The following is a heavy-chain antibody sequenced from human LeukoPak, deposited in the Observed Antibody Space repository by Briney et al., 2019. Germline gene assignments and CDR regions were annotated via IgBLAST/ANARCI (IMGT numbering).Heavy chain of an antibody. CDR2: IYSGGST. CDR3: ATRVSTSRSFDY. V-gene: IGHV3-53*01. J-gene: IGHJ4*02. Sequence: PGGSLRLSCAPSGFIVSNSYMTWVRQAPGKGLEWVSVIYSGGSTYYADSVKGRFTISRDNSKNTLYLQMNSLRAEDTAVYYCATRVSTSRSFDYWGQGTLVTVSS. CDR1: GFIVSNSY.